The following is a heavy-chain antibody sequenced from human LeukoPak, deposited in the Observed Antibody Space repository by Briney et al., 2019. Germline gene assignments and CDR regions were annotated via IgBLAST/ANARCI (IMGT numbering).Heavy chain of an antibody. CDR3: AREGDSSSVGWFDP. CDR2: IYYSGRT. J-gene: IGHJ5*02. D-gene: IGHD6-13*01. V-gene: IGHV4-38-2*02. Sequence: PGGSLRLSCAASGFTFSNYNMNWVRQPPGKGLEWIGSIYYSGRTYYNPSLKSRVTISVDTSKNQFSLKLSSVTAADTAVYYCAREGDSSSVGWFDPWGQGTLVTVSS. CDR1: GFTFSNYN.